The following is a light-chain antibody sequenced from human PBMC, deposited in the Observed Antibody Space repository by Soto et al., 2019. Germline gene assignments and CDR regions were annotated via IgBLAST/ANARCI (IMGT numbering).Light chain of an antibody. CDR1: SSDVGGYNY. Sequence: QSVLTQPASVSGSPGQSITISCTGTSSDVGGYNYVAWYQQHPGKVPRLMIYEVSNRPSGVSNRFSGSKSGSTASLTISGLQAEDEADYYCISCTSSSTSYVFGTGTKVTVL. V-gene: IGLV2-14*01. CDR3: ISCTSSSTSYV. J-gene: IGLJ1*01. CDR2: EVS.